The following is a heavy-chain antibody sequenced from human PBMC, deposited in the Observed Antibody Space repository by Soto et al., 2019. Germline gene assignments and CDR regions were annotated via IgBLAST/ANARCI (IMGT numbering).Heavy chain of an antibody. D-gene: IGHD5-18*01. CDR2: IDPSDSYT. Sequence: GESLKISCKGSGYSFTSYWVSWVRQMPGKGLEWMGRIDPSDSYTNYSPSFQGHVTISADKSISTAYLQWSSLKASDTAMYYCARVAGLDTAMDYYYYGMDAWGQGTTVTVSS. CDR1: GYSFTSYW. V-gene: IGHV5-10-1*01. CDR3: ARVAGLDTAMDYYYYGMDA. J-gene: IGHJ6*02.